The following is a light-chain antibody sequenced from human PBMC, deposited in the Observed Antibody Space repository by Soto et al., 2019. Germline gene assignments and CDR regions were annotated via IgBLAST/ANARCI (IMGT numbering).Light chain of an antibody. Sequence: EIVLTHSPATLSLSPWEGATLSDSAGQSVGTFFAWYQQKPGQAPRLLIYDASNRATGIPDRFSGSGSGTDFTLTISRLEPEDFAVYYCQQYGSSRRTFGQGTKVDIK. CDR1: QSVGTF. V-gene: IGKV3-20*01. CDR2: DAS. CDR3: QQYGSSRRT. J-gene: IGKJ1*01.